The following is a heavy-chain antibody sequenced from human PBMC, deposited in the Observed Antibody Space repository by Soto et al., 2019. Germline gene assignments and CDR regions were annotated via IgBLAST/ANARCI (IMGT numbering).Heavy chain of an antibody. D-gene: IGHD6-19*01. CDR2: INGDGSVT. Sequence: EVQLVESGGGLVQPGGSLRLSCTASGFTFSGFWMHWVRQAPGKGLVWVSRINGDGSVTNYADSVKGRFTISRDNAKNTMYLQVNSLRVEDTAVCYCVSVKEISGLGAFDYWGQGTLVTVSS. J-gene: IGHJ4*02. CDR3: VSVKEISGLGAFDY. CDR1: GFTFSGFW. V-gene: IGHV3-74*01.